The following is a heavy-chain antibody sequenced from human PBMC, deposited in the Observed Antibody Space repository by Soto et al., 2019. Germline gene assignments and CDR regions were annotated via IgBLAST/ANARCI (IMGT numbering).Heavy chain of an antibody. J-gene: IGHJ6*02. D-gene: IGHD6-6*01. V-gene: IGHV4-31*03. CDR3: VRVSYSSYPRYHYHGMDV. CDR2: IYYSGST. CDR1: GGSISSGDYH. Sequence: QVQLQESGPGLVKPSQTLSLTCSVSGGSISSGDYHWSWIRQHPGKGLEWIGHIYYSGSTYYNPSLKSRVTISADTSKKQFSLKLSSVTAADTAVYYCVRVSYSSYPRYHYHGMDVWGQGTPVTVSS.